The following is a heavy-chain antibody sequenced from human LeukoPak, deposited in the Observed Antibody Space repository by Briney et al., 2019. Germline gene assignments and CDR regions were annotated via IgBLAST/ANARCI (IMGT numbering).Heavy chain of an antibody. CDR2: ISGSGGNT. CDR3: AKGGPDHSRYGPFY. V-gene: IGHV3-23*01. D-gene: IGHD4-17*01. Sequence: GGSLRLSCAASGFTFSSYAMSWVRQAPGKGLEWFSAISGSGGNTYYADSVKGRFTISRDNSKNTLYLQMNSLRAEDTAVYYCAKGGPDHSRYGPFYWGQGTLVTVSS. J-gene: IGHJ4*02. CDR1: GFTFSSYA.